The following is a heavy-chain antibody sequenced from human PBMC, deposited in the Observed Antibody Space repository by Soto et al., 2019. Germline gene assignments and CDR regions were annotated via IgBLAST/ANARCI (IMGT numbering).Heavy chain of an antibody. D-gene: IGHD3-22*01. Sequence: EVRLVESGGDLVQPGGSLRLSCAASGFIFSSSWMTWVRQAPGKGLEWVATIKPDGSEEYYVDSVKGRVAVSRDNAQNSLYLQMSSLRADDTAVYYCARKDYYYETSNAGWFDPWGQGTLVTVSS. CDR2: IKPDGSEE. J-gene: IGHJ5*02. CDR1: GFIFSSSW. V-gene: IGHV3-7*05. CDR3: ARKDYYYETSNAGWFDP.